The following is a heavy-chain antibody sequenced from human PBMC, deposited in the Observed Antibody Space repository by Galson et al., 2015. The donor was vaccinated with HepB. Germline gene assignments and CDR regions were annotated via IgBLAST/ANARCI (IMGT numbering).Heavy chain of an antibody. J-gene: IGHJ3*02. D-gene: IGHD2-15*01. CDR3: VRAMIGRYWGDAFDI. V-gene: IGHV3-11*06. CDR1: GFTFSDYY. CDR2: ISSSSSYT. Sequence: SLRLSCAASGFTFSDYYMSWIRQAPGKGLEWVSYISSSSSYTNYADSVKGRFTISRDNAKNSLYLQMNSLRAEDTAVYYCVRAMIGRYWGDAFDIWGQGTMVTVSS.